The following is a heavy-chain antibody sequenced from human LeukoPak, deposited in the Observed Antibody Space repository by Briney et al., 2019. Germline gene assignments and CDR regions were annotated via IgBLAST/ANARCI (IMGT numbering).Heavy chain of an antibody. CDR3: TTLGVVVAATPGNWFDP. D-gene: IGHD2-15*01. J-gene: IGHJ5*02. V-gene: IGHV3-15*01. CDR1: GFTFSNAW. Sequence: GGSLRLSCAASGFTFSNAWMGWVRQAPGKGLEWVGRIKSKTDGGTTDYAAPVKGRFTISRDDSKNTLYLQMNSLKTEDTAVYYCTTLGVVVAATPGNWFDPWGQGTLVTVSS. CDR2: IKSKTDGGTT.